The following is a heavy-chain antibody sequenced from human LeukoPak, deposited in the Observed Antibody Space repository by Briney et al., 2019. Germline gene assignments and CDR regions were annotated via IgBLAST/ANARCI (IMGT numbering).Heavy chain of an antibody. CDR2: IIPIFGTA. J-gene: IGHJ5*02. Sequence: ASVKVSCKASGGTFSSYAISWVRQAPGQGLEWMGGIIPIFGTANYAQKFQGRVTITADESTSTAYMELSSLRSEDTAVYYCASSSGYYDSRVFYNGFAPWGQGTLVTFSS. V-gene: IGHV1-69*13. CDR3: ASSSGYYDSRVFYNGFAP. D-gene: IGHD3-22*01. CDR1: GGTFSSYA.